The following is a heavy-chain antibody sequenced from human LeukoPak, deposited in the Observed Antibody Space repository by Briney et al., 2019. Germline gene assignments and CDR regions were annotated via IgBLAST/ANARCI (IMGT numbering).Heavy chain of an antibody. CDR1: GFSFGSFA. D-gene: IGHD5-12*01. CDR2: LSGSGATT. V-gene: IGHV3-23*01. Sequence: GGSLRLSCAASGFSFGSFAMSWVRQAPGKGLEWVSTLSGSGATTYYADSVKGRFTISRDNSKNTLYLQMNSLRAEDTAVYYCAREIVATWKDWGQGTLVTVSS. CDR3: AREIVATWKD. J-gene: IGHJ4*02.